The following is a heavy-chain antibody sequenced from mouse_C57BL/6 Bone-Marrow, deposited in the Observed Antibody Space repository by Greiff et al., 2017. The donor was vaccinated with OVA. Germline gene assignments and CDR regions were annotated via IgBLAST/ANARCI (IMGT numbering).Heavy chain of an antibody. CDR2: INPSSGYT. CDR3: ARNFFDY. J-gene: IGHJ2*01. Sequence: QVQLQQSGAELAKPGASVKLSCKASGYTFTSYWMHWVKQRPGQGLEWIGYINPSSGYTKYNQKFKAKATLTADKSSSTAYMQLSSLTYEDSAVYYCARNFFDYWGQGTTLTVSS. CDR1: GYTFTSYW. V-gene: IGHV1-7*01.